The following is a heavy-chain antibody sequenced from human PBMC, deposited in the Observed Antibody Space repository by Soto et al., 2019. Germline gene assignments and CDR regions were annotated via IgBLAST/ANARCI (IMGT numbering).Heavy chain of an antibody. CDR3: ARDVKDIVVVVAATQNYYYYYGMDV. D-gene: IGHD2-15*01. Sequence: SVKVSCKASGGTFSSYAISWVRQAPGQGLEWMGGIIPIFGTANYAQKFQGRVTITADESTSTAYMELSSLRSEDTAAYYCARDVKDIVVVVAATQNYYYYYGMDVWGQGTTVTVSS. CDR1: GGTFSSYA. CDR2: IIPIFGTA. J-gene: IGHJ6*02. V-gene: IGHV1-69*13.